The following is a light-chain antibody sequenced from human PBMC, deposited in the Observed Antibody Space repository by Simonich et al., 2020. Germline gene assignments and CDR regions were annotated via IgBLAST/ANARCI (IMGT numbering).Light chain of an antibody. CDR1: QSVLYSSNNKNY. CDR2: WAT. CDR3: QQYYSTPYT. V-gene: IGKV4-1*01. Sequence: DIVMTQSPDSLAVSLGERGTINCTYSQSVLYSSNNKNYLAWYQQKPGQPPKLLIYWATTRESGVPDRFSGSGSGTDFTLTISSLQAEDVAVYYCQQYYSTPYTFGQGTKLEIK. J-gene: IGKJ2*01.